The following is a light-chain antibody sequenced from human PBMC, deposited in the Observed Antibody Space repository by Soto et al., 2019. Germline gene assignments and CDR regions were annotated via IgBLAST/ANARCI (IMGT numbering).Light chain of an antibody. CDR2: KVS. CDR3: MQGSHCPRT. J-gene: IGKJ1*01. Sequence: DVVMTQSPLSLPVTLGQPASISCRSSQSLVYSDGNTYLNWIQQRPGQSTRRLIYKVSNRDSGVPDKFSSSVSDTNFTLKISRVDAEDVGVDNSMQGSHCPRTFAQGTKVDIK. V-gene: IGKV2-30*01. CDR1: QSLVYSDGNTY.